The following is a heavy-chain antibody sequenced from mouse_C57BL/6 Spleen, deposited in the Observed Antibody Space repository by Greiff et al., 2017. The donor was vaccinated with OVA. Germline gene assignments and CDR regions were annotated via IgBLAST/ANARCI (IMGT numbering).Heavy chain of an antibody. J-gene: IGHJ2*01. CDR2: ISDGGSYT. Sequence: EVKLVESGGGLVKPGGSLKLSCAASGFTFSSYAMSWVRQTPEKRLEWVATISDGGSYTYYPDNVKGRFTISRDNATNNLYLQMSHLKSEDTAMYYCARDCYGSSYFDDWGQGTTLTVSS. CDR3: ARDCYGSSYFDD. V-gene: IGHV5-4*01. D-gene: IGHD1-1*01. CDR1: GFTFSSYA.